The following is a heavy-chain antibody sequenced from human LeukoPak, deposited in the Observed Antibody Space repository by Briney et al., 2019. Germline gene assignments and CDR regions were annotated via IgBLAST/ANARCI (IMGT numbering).Heavy chain of an antibody. Sequence: SETLSLTCTVSGGSISSSSYYWGWIRQPPRKGLGWIGSIYYSGSTYYNPSLKSRVTISVDTSKNQFSLKLSSVTAADTAVYYCASYSSSWYLPRGAYLTYFQHWGQGTLVTVSS. CDR3: ASYSSSWYLPRGAYLTYFQH. J-gene: IGHJ1*01. D-gene: IGHD6-13*01. CDR1: GGSISSSSYY. CDR2: IYYSGST. V-gene: IGHV4-39*01.